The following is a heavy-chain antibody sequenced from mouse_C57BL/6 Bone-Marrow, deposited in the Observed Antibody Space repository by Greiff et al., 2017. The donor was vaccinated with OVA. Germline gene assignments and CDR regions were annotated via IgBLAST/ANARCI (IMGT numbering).Heavy chain of an antibody. CDR2: ISTYYGDA. CDR3: ERERDLDY. J-gene: IGHJ2*01. V-gene: IGHV1-67*01. CDR1: GYTFTDYA. Sequence: QVQLQQSGPELVRPGVSVKLSCAASGYTFTDYAMHWVHQGPAKSLEWIGVISTYYGDASYNQKFKDKATMTVDKASSPAYMELATQTSEVSAGYYCERERDLDYWGQGTTLTVSS.